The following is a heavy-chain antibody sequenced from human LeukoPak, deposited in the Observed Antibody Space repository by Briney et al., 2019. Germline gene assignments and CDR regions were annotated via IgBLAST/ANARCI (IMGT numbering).Heavy chain of an antibody. J-gene: IGHJ3*02. V-gene: IGHV3-23*01. CDR1: GFTFSSYA. CDR3: AKDGGYYDFWSGYYLSDAFDI. CDR2: ISGSGGST. Sequence: PGGSLRHSCAASGFTFSSYAMSWVRQAPGKGLEWVSAISGSGGSTYYADSVKGRFTISRDNSKNTLYLQMNSLRAEDTAVYYCAKDGGYYDFWSGYYLSDAFDIWGQGTMVTVSS. D-gene: IGHD3-3*01.